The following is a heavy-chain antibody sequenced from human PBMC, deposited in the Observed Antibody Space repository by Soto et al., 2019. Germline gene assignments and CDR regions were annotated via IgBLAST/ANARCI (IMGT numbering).Heavy chain of an antibody. CDR3: ARVAAAGLELDAFDI. J-gene: IGHJ3*02. CDR1: GYTFTSYA. CDR2: INAGNGNT. V-gene: IGHV1-3*01. Sequence: QVQLVQSGAEVKKPGASVKVSCKASGYTFTSYAMHWVRQAPGQRLEWMGWINAGNGNTKYSQKFQGRVTITRDTSASTAYMGLSSLRSEDTAVYYCARVAAAGLELDAFDIWGRGTMFTVSS. D-gene: IGHD6-13*01.